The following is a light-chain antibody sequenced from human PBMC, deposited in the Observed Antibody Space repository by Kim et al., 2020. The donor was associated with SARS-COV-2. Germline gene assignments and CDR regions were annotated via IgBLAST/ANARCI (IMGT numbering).Light chain of an antibody. V-gene: IGKV3-11*01. CDR3: LQRSRPPYT. CDR1: QSVSGY. J-gene: IGKJ2*01. Sequence: IVLTQSPATLSLSPGERATLSCRASQSVSGYLAWYQQKPGQAPRLLMYDTSKRAAGIPARFSGSGSQTDFTLTLSGLESEDVAVYYCLQRSRPPYTFGQGTKLEI. CDR2: DTS.